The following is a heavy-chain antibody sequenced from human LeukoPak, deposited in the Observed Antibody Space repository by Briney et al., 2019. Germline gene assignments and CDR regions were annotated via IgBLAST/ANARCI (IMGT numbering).Heavy chain of an antibody. Sequence: GGSLRLSCAASGFTFSSYAMSWVRQAPGKGLEWVSAISGSGGSTYYADSVKGRFTTSRDNSKNTLYLQMNSLRAEDTAVYYCAKDRTSSGWYQDWFDPWGQGTLVTVSS. D-gene: IGHD6-19*01. V-gene: IGHV3-23*01. CDR2: ISGSGGST. J-gene: IGHJ5*02. CDR3: AKDRTSSGWYQDWFDP. CDR1: GFTFSSYA.